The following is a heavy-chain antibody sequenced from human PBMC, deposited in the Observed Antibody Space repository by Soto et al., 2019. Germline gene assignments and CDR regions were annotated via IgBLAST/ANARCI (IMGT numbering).Heavy chain of an antibody. V-gene: IGHV4-59*01. Sequence: SETLSLTCTVSGGSFNSYYWSWIRQPPGKGLEWIGYIYYTGSINYNPSLKSRLSISVDTSKNQFSLKVSSVTAADAAVYYCASVPFVGSGYMDVWGKGTTVTVLL. CDR3: ASVPFVGSGYMDV. CDR1: GGSFNSYY. D-gene: IGHD3-10*01. CDR2: IYYTGSI. J-gene: IGHJ6*03.